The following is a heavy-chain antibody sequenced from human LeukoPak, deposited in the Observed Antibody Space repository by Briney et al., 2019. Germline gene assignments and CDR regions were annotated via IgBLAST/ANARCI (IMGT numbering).Heavy chain of an antibody. CDR2: IYYSGST. Sequence: PSETLSLTCAASGFTISSYYRSWIRQPPGKGLEWIGYIYYSGSTKCNPSLKSRGTISVDTSNNQFSLKLSYVTAADTAVYYCARGARAGYNLDSFDYWGQGTLVTVSS. CDR1: GFTISSYY. CDR3: ARGARAGYNLDSFDY. V-gene: IGHV4-59*08. J-gene: IGHJ4*02. D-gene: IGHD5-24*01.